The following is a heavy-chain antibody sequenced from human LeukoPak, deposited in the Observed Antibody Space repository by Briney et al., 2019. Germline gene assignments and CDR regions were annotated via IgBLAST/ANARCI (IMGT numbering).Heavy chain of an antibody. CDR2: ISGSGGGA. J-gene: IGHJ3*02. CDR1: GFTFSSKA. D-gene: IGHD2-21*01. V-gene: IGHV3-23*01. CDR3: ARSDSLNAFDI. Sequence: PGGSLRLSCAASGFTFSSKAMSWVRQAPGKGLEWVSRISGSGGGADYADSVKGRFTISRDNSQNTLYLQMNSLRAEDTAVYYCARSDSLNAFDIWGQGTMVTVSS.